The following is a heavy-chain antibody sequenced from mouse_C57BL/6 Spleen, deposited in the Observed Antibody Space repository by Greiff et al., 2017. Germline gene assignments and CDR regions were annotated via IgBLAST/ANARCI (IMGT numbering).Heavy chain of an antibody. D-gene: IGHD2-10*01. J-gene: IGHJ3*01. CDR1: GYTFTDYY. CDR3: ATYWWFAY. V-gene: IGHV1-26*01. CDR2: INPNNGGT. Sequence: EVQLQQSGPELVKPGASVKISCKASGYTFTDYYMNWVKQSHGKSLEWIGDINPNNGGTSYNQKFKGKATLTVDKSSSTAYMELRSLTSEDSAVYYCATYWWFAYWGQGTLVTVSA.